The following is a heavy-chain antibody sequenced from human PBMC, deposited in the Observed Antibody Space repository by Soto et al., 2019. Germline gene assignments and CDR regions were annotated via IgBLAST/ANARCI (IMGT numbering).Heavy chain of an antibody. CDR1: GFTISGKKY. CDR3: ATWHEREHAYDV. Sequence: DVQLVESGGGLIQPGESLRLSCAAFGFTISGKKYVAWVRQAPGKWLEWVSALYDTDGSFYADSVKGRFTTSSDSSKTTVYLQMNDLRPDDTAVYYCATWHEREHAYDVWGLGTTVTVSS. J-gene: IGHJ3*01. V-gene: IGHV3-53*01. D-gene: IGHD1-1*01. CDR2: LYDTDGS.